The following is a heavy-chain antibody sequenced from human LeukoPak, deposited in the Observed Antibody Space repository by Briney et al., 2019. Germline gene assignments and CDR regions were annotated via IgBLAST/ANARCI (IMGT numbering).Heavy chain of an antibody. CDR1: GYTFSSYS. D-gene: IGHD3-22*01. CDR2: ISVSSNYI. Sequence: GGSLRLSCLASGYTFSSYSINWVRQAPRKGLEWVSSISVSSNYIYYADSVRGRFRISRDDARDSLYLEMNSLRAEDTAVYYCVRLRRNSDTSGFYYYYDFWGQGTLVTVSS. J-gene: IGHJ4*02. CDR3: VRLRRNSDTSGFYYYYDF. V-gene: IGHV3-21*01.